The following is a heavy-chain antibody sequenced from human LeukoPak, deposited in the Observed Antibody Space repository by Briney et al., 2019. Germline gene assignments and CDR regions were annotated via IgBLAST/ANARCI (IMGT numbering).Heavy chain of an antibody. D-gene: IGHD1/OR15-1a*01. CDR2: ISPHGDIE. CDR1: GFTFTTFG. Sequence: GRSLRLPCAAPGFTFTTFGIHWVRQAPGKGLEWVAAISPHGDIEYYTDSVKGRFTISRDNSKNMIYLQMNSLRGEDSAVYYCAKINNNDDYWGQGNLVTVSS. V-gene: IGHV3-30*18. CDR3: AKINNNDDY. J-gene: IGHJ4*02.